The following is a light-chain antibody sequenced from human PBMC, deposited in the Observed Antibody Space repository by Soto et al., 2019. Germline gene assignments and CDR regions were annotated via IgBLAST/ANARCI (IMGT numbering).Light chain of an antibody. CDR2: EVV. CDR3: KSYAGSNTYV. CDR1: KNDTGLYDS. V-gene: IGLV2-8*01. Sequence: QSVLTQPPSASGSPGQSVTISCTGTKNDTGLYDSVSWYQHHPGKAPRLIIYEVVQRPSGVPDRFSGSKSGNTASLTVSGLQAADEADYFCKSYAGSNTYVFGSGTKVTVL. J-gene: IGLJ1*01.